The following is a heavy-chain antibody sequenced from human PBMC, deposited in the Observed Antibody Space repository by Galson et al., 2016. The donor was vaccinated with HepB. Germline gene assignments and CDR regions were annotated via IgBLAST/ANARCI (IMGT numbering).Heavy chain of an antibody. V-gene: IGHV3-30*18. Sequence: SLRLSCAASGFSFSNYGLHWVRQAPGKGLEWVAVMSYAGSNEYYADSVKGRFTISRDNSKNTLYLQTNSLRAEDPAVYYCAKDRRLLWFGEFNYYMDVWGKGTTVTVSS. CDR2: MSYAGSNE. CDR1: GFSFSNYG. J-gene: IGHJ6*03. D-gene: IGHD3-10*01. CDR3: AKDRRLLWFGEFNYYMDV.